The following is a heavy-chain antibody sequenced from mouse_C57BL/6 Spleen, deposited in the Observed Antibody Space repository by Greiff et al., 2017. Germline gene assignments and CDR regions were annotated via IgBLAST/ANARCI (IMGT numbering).Heavy chain of an antibody. CDR3: ARDRMEMDY. J-gene: IGHJ4*01. D-gene: IGHD2-3*01. CDR2: IDPSDSYT. Sequence: VKLQQPGAELVMPGASVKLSCKASGYTFTSYWMHWVKQRPGQGLEWIGEIDPSDSYTNYNQKFKGKSTLTVDKSSSTAYMQLSSLTSEDSAVYYCARDRMEMDYWGQGTSVTVSS. V-gene: IGHV1-69*01. CDR1: GYTFTSYW.